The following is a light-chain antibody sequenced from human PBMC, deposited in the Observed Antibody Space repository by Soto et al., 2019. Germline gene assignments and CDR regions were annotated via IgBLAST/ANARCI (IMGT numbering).Light chain of an antibody. J-gene: IGLJ2*01. CDR1: SSDVGSYNL. CDR2: EGS. V-gene: IGLV2-23*01. Sequence: QSVLTQPASVSGSPGQSITISCTETSSDVGSYNLVSWYQQHPGKAPKLMIYEGSKRPSGVSNRFSGSKSDNTASLTISGLQTEDEADYYCCSYAGSSTLVFGGGTQLTVL. CDR3: CSYAGSSTLV.